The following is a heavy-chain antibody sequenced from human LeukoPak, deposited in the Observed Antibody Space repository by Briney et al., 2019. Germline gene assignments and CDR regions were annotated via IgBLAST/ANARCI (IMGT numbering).Heavy chain of an antibody. CDR1: GFTVSSNY. CDR3: ATVPSYYDFWSGCQDYYYYGMDV. Sequence: PGGSLRLSCAASGFTVSSNYMSWVRQAPGKGLEWVSVFYSGGSTYYADSVKGRFTISRDNSKNTLYLQMNSLRAEDTAVYYCATVPSYYDFWSGCQDYYYYGMDVWGQGTTVTVSS. J-gene: IGHJ6*02. D-gene: IGHD3-3*01. V-gene: IGHV3-66*02. CDR2: FYSGGST.